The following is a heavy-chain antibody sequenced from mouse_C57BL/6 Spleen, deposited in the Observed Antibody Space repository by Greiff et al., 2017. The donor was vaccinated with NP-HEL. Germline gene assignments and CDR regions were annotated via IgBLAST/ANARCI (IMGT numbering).Heavy chain of an antibody. V-gene: IGHV1-82*01. J-gene: IGHJ4*01. D-gene: IGHD1-1*01. CDR1: GYAFSSSW. CDR3: ARGGYGSSYAMDY. CDR2: IYPGDGDT. Sequence: QVHVKQSGPELVKPGASVKISCKASGYAFSSSWMNWVKQRPGKGLEWIGRIYPGDGDTNYNGKFKGKATLTADKSSSTAYMQLSSLTSEDSAVYFCARGGYGSSYAMDYWGQGTSVTVSS.